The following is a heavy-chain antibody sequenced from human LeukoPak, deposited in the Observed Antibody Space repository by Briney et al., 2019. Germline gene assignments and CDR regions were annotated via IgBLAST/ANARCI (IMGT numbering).Heavy chain of an antibody. Sequence: GGSLRLSCAASGFTFSSYSMNWVRQAPGKGLEWVSSISSSSSYIYYADSVKGRFTISRDNAKNSLYLQMNSLRAEDTAVYYCARAGRDYYYYYYYMDVWGKGTTVTISS. CDR3: ARAGRDYYYYYYYMDV. D-gene: IGHD5-24*01. V-gene: IGHV3-21*01. CDR2: ISSSSSYI. CDR1: GFTFSSYS. J-gene: IGHJ6*03.